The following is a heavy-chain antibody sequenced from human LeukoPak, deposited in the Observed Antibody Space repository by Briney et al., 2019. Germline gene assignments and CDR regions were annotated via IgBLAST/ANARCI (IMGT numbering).Heavy chain of an antibody. J-gene: IGHJ4*02. CDR3: ARDASNWSAFDS. CDR1: GYTFTSYG. V-gene: IGHV1-2*06. CDR2: INPSTGTT. D-gene: IGHD4-11*01. Sequence: ASVKVSCKASGYTFTSYGISWVRQAPGQGLEWMGRINPSTGTTTYAQKFKGRVIMTRDTSIGTAYMELSGLRFVDTAVYYCARDASNWSAFDSWGQGSLVTVSS.